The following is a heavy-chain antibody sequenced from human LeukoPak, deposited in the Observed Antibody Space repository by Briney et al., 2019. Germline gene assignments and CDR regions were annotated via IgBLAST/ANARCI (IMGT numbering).Heavy chain of an antibody. CDR3: ARHLNNCGDDCYIFDY. CDR1: GGSIFSYY. V-gene: IGHV4-59*08. D-gene: IGHD2-21*01. Sequence: SETLSLTCTVSGGSIFSYYWSWIRQPPGKGLEWMGYIYYSGSTNYNPSLKSRVTISVDTSRNQFSLRVSSVTAADTAVYYCARHLNNCGDDCYIFDYWGQGTLVTVSS. CDR2: IYYSGST. J-gene: IGHJ4*02.